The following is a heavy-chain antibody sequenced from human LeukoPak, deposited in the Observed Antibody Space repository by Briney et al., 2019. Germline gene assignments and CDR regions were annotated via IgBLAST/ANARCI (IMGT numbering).Heavy chain of an antibody. CDR3: ARDKDSSGWTHWFDP. CDR2: IYYSGST. J-gene: IGHJ5*02. V-gene: IGHV4-59*01. D-gene: IGHD6-19*01. CDR1: GGSISSYY. Sequence: PSETLSLTCTVSGGSISSYYWSWIRQPPGKGLEWIGYIYYSGSTNYNPSLKSRVTISVDTSKNQFSLKLSSVTAADTAVYYCARDKDSSGWTHWFDPWGQGTLVTVSS.